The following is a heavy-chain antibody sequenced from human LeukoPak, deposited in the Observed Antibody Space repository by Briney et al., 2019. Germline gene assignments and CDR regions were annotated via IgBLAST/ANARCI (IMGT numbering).Heavy chain of an antibody. D-gene: IGHD2-2*01. Sequence: SETLSLTCTVSGGPISSGGYYWSWIRQPPGKGLEWIGYIYHSGSTYYNPSLKSRVTISVDRSKNQFSLKLSSVTAADTAVYYCARAPAPPCSSTSCYWGYYYYYYMDVWGKGTTVTVSS. CDR2: IYHSGST. CDR3: ARAPAPPCSSTSCYWGYYYYYYMDV. V-gene: IGHV4-30-2*01. J-gene: IGHJ6*03. CDR1: GGPISSGGYY.